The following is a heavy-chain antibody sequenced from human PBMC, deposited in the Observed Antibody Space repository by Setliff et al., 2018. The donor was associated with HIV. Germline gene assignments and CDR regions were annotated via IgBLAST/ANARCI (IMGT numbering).Heavy chain of an antibody. J-gene: IGHJ6*02. V-gene: IGHV4-30-4*08. CDR3: TRKHRPGVGMDL. CDR1: GGSISNGDHY. Sequence: SETLSLTCTVSGGSISNGDHYWAWIRQSPGKGLEWIGYIYYTGDTYYRSSLESRVTISVDTSNNQFSLRLKSVTAADTAVYFCTRKHRPGVGMDLWGQGTTVTVSS. CDR2: IYYTGDT.